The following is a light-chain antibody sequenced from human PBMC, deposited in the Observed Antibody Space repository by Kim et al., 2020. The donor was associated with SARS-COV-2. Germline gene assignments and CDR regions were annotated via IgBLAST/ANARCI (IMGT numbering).Light chain of an antibody. CDR2: DAS. Sequence: AIQMTQSPSSLSASVGDRVTITCRASQGIRNALSWYQQRPGKAPKLLIFDASKLQGGVPSRFSGSGSGTDFTLTISSLQPEDFATYFCLQDYNSPLTFGGGTKVEI. V-gene: IGKV1-6*01. J-gene: IGKJ4*01. CDR3: LQDYNSPLT. CDR1: QGIRNA.